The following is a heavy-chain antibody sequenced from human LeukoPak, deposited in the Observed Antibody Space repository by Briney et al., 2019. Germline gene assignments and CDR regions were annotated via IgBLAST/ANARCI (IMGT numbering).Heavy chain of an antibody. CDR3: ARYIRSPLYYFDY. CDR2: ISASGDST. Sequence: GGSLRLSCAASGFTFSSYAMSWARQAPGKGLEWVSTISASGDSTYYADSVKGRFTISRDISRNTLHVQMNSLRAEDTAVYYCARYIRSPLYYFDYWGRGTLVTVSS. CDR1: GFTFSSYA. J-gene: IGHJ4*02. D-gene: IGHD1-1*01. V-gene: IGHV3-23*01.